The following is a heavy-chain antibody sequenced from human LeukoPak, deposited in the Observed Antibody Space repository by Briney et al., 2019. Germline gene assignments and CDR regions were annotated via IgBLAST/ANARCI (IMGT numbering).Heavy chain of an antibody. CDR1: GGSFSGYY. CDR2: IDHSGST. CDR3: ARDHWSDDYVWGSYRS. D-gene: IGHD3-16*02. Sequence: SETLSLTCAVYGGSFSGYYWSWIRQPPGKGLEWIGEIDHSGSTNYNPSLKSRVTISVDTSKNQFSLKLSSVTAADTAVYYCARDHWSDDYVWGSYRSWGQGTLVTVSS. V-gene: IGHV4-34*01. J-gene: IGHJ4*02.